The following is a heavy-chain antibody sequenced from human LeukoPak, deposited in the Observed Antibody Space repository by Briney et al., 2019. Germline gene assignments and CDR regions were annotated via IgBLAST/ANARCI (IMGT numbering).Heavy chain of an antibody. D-gene: IGHD3-3*01. CDR2: VNPKTGGT. Sequence: ASVKVSCKAFGYSFNGYHLHWVRQAPRQGLEWMGWVNPKTGGTNYARKFQGRVTMTRDTSINTVNMELSRLTSDDTAVYYCATEFSSKLEWLAYVTGDDAFDVWGQGTMITVS. CDR3: ATEFSSKLEWLAYVTGDDAFDV. J-gene: IGHJ3*01. V-gene: IGHV1-2*02. CDR1: GYSFNGYH.